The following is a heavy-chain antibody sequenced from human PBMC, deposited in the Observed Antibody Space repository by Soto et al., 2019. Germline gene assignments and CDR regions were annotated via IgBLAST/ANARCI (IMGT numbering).Heavy chain of an antibody. CDR1: GYTFTSYA. D-gene: IGHD3-16*01. V-gene: IGHV1-3*05. CDR2: INAGNGNT. J-gene: IGHJ6*02. CDR3: ASYDGDYYYGMDV. Sequence: QVQLVQSGAEEKKPGASVKLSCKASGYTFTSYAMHWVRQAPGQRLEWMGWINAGNGNTKYSEKFQGRVTITRDTSASTGYMKLISLRSEDMAVYYCASYDGDYYYGMDVWGRGTTVTVSS.